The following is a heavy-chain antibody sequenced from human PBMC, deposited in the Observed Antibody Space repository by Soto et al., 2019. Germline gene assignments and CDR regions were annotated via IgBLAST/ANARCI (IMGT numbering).Heavy chain of an antibody. D-gene: IGHD2-2*01. Sequence: EVQLVESGGGLVQPGGSLRLSCAASGFTVSSNYMSWVRQAPGKGLEWVSVIYSGGSTYYADSVKGRFTISRDNSKNTLYLQMNSLRAEDTAVYYCMRRCSIGAAGCDYWGQGTLVTVSS. V-gene: IGHV3-66*01. CDR2: IYSGGST. J-gene: IGHJ4*02. CDR3: MRRCSIGAAGCDY. CDR1: GFTVSSNY.